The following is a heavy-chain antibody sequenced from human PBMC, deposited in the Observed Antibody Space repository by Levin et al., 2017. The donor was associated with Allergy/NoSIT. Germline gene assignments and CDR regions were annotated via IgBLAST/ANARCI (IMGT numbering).Heavy chain of an antibody. V-gene: IGHV1-69*06. CDR1: GGTFSSYA. CDR3: ARDVSGVLRFLEGLGDWFDP. CDR2: IIPIFGTA. D-gene: IGHD3-3*01. J-gene: IGHJ5*02. Sequence: SVKVSCKASGGTFSSYAISWVRQAPGQGLEWMGGIIPIFGTANYAQKFQGRVTITADKSTSTAYMELSSLRSEDTAVYYCARDVSGVLRFLEGLGDWFDPWGQGTLVTVSS.